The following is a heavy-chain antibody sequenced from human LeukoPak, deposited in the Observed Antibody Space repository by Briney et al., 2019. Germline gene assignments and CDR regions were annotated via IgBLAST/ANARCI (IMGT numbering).Heavy chain of an antibody. J-gene: IGHJ4*02. CDR2: ISSSSSYI. Sequence: GGSPRLSCAASGFTFSSYSMNWVRQAPGKGLEWVSSISSSSSYIYYADSVKGRFTISRDNAKNSLYLQMNSLKTEDTAVYYCARVSYCGGDCYSLGYFDYWGQGTLVTVSS. V-gene: IGHV3-21*04. CDR3: ARVSYCGGDCYSLGYFDY. CDR1: GFTFSSYS. D-gene: IGHD2-21*02.